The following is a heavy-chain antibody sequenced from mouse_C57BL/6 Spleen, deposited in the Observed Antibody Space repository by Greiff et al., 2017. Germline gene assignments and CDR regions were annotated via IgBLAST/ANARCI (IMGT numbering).Heavy chain of an antibody. CDR1: GYTFTSYW. Sequence: QVQLQQPGAELVMPGASVKLSCKASGYTFTSYWMPWVKQSHGQGLEWIGEIDPSDSYNTYNQKFTGKSTLTVDKSSSTAYMQLSSLTSEDSAFYDCSRDSCDCYSFADWGQGTLVTVSA. J-gene: IGHJ3*01. V-gene: IGHV1-69*01. D-gene: IGHD2-3*01. CDR3: SRDSCDCYSFAD. CDR2: IDPSDSYN.